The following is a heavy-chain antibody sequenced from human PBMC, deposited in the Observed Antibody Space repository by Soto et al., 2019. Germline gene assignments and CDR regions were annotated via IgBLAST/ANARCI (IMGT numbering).Heavy chain of an antibody. J-gene: IGHJ4*02. V-gene: IGHV3-23*01. Sequence: PGGSLRLSCAASGFTFSTYAMSWVRQGPGKGLEWVSVISGSDDRTFYADSVKGRFTISRDNPKNTLYLQMNSLRAEDTAIYYCAKGAISSPYSCCDHWGPGTLVTV. D-gene: IGHD2-15*01. CDR2: ISGSDDRT. CDR3: AKGAISSPYSCCDH. CDR1: GFTFSTYA.